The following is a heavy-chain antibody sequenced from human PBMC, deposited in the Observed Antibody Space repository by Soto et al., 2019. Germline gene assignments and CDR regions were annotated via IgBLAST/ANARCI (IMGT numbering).Heavy chain of an antibody. D-gene: IGHD5-12*01. V-gene: IGHV1-69*06. J-gene: IGHJ4*02. CDR1: GGTFGSST. Sequence: ASVKVSCKASGGTFGSSTISWVRQAPGQGLEWMGGITPVFGAPNYAQKFQGRVTITADKSTSTAYMELRSLRSEDTAVYYCARGELATIAYFDCWGQGTQVTVSS. CDR3: ARGELATIAYFDC. CDR2: ITPVFGAP.